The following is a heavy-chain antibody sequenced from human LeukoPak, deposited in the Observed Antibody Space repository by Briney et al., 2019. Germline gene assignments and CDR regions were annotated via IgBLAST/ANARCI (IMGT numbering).Heavy chain of an antibody. CDR3: ASTTYYDFWSGYGHFDY. J-gene: IGHJ4*02. CDR2: INPDSGGT. CDR1: GYTFTGYY. V-gene: IGHV1-2*02. Sequence: ASVKVSCKASGYTFTGYYMHWVRQAPGQGLEWMGWINPDSGGTNHAQKFQGRVTMTRDTSITTAYMELSSLRSEDTAVYYCASTTYYDFWSGYGHFDYWGQGTLVTVSS. D-gene: IGHD3-3*01.